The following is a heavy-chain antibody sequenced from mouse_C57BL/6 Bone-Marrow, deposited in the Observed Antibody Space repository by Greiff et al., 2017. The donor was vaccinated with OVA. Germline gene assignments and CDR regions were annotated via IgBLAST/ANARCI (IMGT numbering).Heavy chain of an antibody. CDR1: GYTFTSYW. J-gene: IGHJ3*01. CDR2: IYPGSGST. V-gene: IGHV1-55*01. Sequence: VQLQQSGAELVKPGASVKMSCKASGYTFTSYWITWVKQRPGQGLEWIGDIYPGSGSTNYNEKFKSKATLTVDTSSSTAYMQLSSLTSEDSAVYYCARGGIWIYYDYDERFAYWGQGTLVTVSA. D-gene: IGHD2-4*01. CDR3: ARGGIWIYYDYDERFAY.